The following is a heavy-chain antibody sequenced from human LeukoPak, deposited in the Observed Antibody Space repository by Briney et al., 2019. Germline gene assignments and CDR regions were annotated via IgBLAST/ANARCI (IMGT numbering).Heavy chain of an antibody. CDR2: MNPNSGNT. CDR1: GYTFTSYD. V-gene: IGHV1-8*01. D-gene: IGHD2-2*01. Sequence: ASVKVSCKASGYTFTSYDINWVRQATGQGLEWMGWMNPNSGNTGYAQKFQGRVTMTRNTSISTAYMELSSLRSEDTAVYYCARVGYCSSTSCWGFDYWGQGTLVTVSS. CDR3: ARVGYCSSTSCWGFDY. J-gene: IGHJ4*02.